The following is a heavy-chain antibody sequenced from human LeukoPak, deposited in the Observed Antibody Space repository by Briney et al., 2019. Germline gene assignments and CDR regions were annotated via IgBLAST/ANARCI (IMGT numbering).Heavy chain of an antibody. CDR2: IHPDGSSA. CDR1: GFTFTKYW. V-gene: IGHV3-74*01. D-gene: IGHD5-18*01. CDR3: ERDYSFGEAYWYFDL. J-gene: IGHJ2*01. Sequence: PGGSLRLSCAASGFTFTKYWMHWVRQGPGRGLVWVSRIHPDGSSATYAYSVKGRFTICRDNDQPVLSLQMICLRAEDTAVYYCERDYSFGEAYWYFDLWGRGTLVTVSS.